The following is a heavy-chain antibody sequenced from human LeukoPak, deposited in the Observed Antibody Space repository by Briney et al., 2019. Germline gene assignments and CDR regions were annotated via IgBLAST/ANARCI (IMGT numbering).Heavy chain of an antibody. CDR1: GFTFSSYW. Sequence: GGSLRLSCAASGFTFSSYWMSWVRQAPGKGLEWVANIKQDGSEKYYVDSVKGRFTISRDNAKNSLYLQMNSLRAEDTAVYYCARGHRLAVYARYPPRTLWGQGTLVTVSS. CDR2: IKQDGSEK. V-gene: IGHV3-7*01. D-gene: IGHD2-8*01. CDR3: ARGHRLAVYARYPPRTL. J-gene: IGHJ4*02.